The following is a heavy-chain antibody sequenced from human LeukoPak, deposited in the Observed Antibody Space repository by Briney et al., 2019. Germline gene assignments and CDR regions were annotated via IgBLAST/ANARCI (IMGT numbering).Heavy chain of an antibody. Sequence: GGSLRLSCAASGFTFSSYWMHWVRQAPGKGLVWVSRIYSDGNTTNYADSVKGRFTISRGNAKNTLYLKMNSLRAEETAVYSCPRDQGSTSRGIDYWGQGTLVTASS. CDR3: PRDQGSTSRGIDY. J-gene: IGHJ4*02. D-gene: IGHD2-2*01. CDR2: IYSDGNTT. CDR1: GFTFSSYW. V-gene: IGHV3-74*01.